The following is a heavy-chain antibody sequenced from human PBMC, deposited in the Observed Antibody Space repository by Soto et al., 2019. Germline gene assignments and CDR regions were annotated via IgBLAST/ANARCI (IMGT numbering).Heavy chain of an antibody. Sequence: QVQLVQSGAEVKKPGSSVKVSCKASGGTFSSYAISWVRQAPGQGLEWMGGIIPIFGTANYAQKFQGRVTIPADESTSTAYIELSSLRSEDTAVYYCARGHIAATGSQGDYYYSYGMDVWGQGTTVTVSS. J-gene: IGHJ6*02. V-gene: IGHV1-69*12. D-gene: IGHD6-13*01. CDR3: ARGHIAATGSQGDYYYSYGMDV. CDR2: IIPIFGTA. CDR1: GGTFSSYA.